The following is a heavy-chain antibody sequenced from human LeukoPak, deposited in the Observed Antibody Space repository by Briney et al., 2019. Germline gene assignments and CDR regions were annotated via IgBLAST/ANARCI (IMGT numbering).Heavy chain of an antibody. Sequence: PGGSLRLSCAASGFTFSSYGMSWVRQAPGKGLEWVSAISGSGGSTYYADSVKGRFTISRDNSKNTLYLQMNSLRAEDTAVYYCAKVKGYSSSWYAWGQGTLVTVSS. J-gene: IGHJ5*02. CDR2: ISGSGGST. CDR1: GFTFSSYG. CDR3: AKVKGYSSSWYA. D-gene: IGHD6-13*01. V-gene: IGHV3-23*01.